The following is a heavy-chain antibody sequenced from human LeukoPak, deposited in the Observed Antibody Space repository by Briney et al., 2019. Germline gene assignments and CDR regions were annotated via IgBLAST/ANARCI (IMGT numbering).Heavy chain of an antibody. CDR2: IYYSGST. Sequence: SETLTLTCTVSGGSISSGGYYWSWIRQHPGKGLEWIGYIYYSGSTYYNPSLKSRVTISVDTSKNQFSLKLSSVTAADTAVYYCAREGLGIRAFDIWGQGKMVNGSS. V-gene: IGHV4-31*03. CDR3: AREGLGIRAFDI. CDR1: GGSISSGGYY. J-gene: IGHJ3*02. D-gene: IGHD5-18*01.